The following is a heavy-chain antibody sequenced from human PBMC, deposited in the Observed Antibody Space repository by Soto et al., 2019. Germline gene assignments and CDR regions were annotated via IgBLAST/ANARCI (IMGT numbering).Heavy chain of an antibody. V-gene: IGHV3-11*05. Sequence: QVYLVESGGGLVKPGGSLRLSCVTSGFTFGDFDMSWMRQAPGKGLEWVSHINXXXTXXXYADSVKGRFTVSRDNAKXXXXXXXXXXXXXXXXXXXXXXXXXXXXADFWGQGTLVTVSP. CDR2: INXXXTXX. CDR1: GFTFGDFD. CDR3: XXXXXXXXADF. J-gene: IGHJ4*02.